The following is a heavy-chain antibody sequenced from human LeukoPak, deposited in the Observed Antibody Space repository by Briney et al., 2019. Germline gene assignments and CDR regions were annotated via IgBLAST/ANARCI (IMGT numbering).Heavy chain of an antibody. V-gene: IGHV4-4*07. CDR1: GGSISNYY. CDR3: ARGPHDSSGYYYDY. Sequence: PSETLSLTCTVSGGSISNYYWSWIRQPAGKGLEWIGRIYSSGSTNYNPSLQSRVTISVDTSKNQFSLKLSSVTAADTAVYYCARGPHDSSGYYYDYWGQGTLVTVSS. J-gene: IGHJ4*02. D-gene: IGHD3-22*01. CDR2: IYSSGST.